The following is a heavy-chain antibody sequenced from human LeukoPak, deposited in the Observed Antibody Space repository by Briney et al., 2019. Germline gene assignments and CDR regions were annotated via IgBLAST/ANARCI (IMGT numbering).Heavy chain of an antibody. CDR2: ISSSGSTI. CDR1: GFTFSSYE. Sequence: PGGSLRLSCAASGFTFSSYEMNWVRQAPGKGLEWVSYISSSGSTIYYADSVKGRFTISRDNAKNSLYLQMNSLRAEDTAVYYCAREIEKSSSGSFDYWGQGTLVTVSS. J-gene: IGHJ4*02. CDR3: AREIEKSSSGSFDY. V-gene: IGHV3-48*03. D-gene: IGHD3-22*01.